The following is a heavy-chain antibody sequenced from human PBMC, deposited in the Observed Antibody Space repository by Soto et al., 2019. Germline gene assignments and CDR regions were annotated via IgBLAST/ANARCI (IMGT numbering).Heavy chain of an antibody. CDR2: TYYRSKWYN. CDR3: ARGYCSGGSCSDDAFDI. CDR1: GDSVCSNSAA. V-gene: IGHV6-1*01. Sequence: SQTLSLTCAISGDSVCSNSAAWNWIRQSPSRGLEWLGRTYYRSKWYNDYAVYLKSRITINPDTSKNQFSLQLNSVTPEDTDVYYCARGYCSGGSCSDDAFDIWGQGTMVTVS. J-gene: IGHJ3*02. D-gene: IGHD2-15*01.